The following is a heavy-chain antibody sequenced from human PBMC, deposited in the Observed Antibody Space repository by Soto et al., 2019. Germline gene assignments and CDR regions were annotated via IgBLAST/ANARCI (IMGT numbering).Heavy chain of an antibody. CDR3: ARVPLY. Sequence: PSETLSLTCAVYGGSFSDYSWTWIRQPPGKGLEWIGEINHSGSTHYNPSLKSRVTISVDRSKNQFSLKLNSVTAADTAVYYCARVPLYWGQGTLVTVSS. J-gene: IGHJ4*02. CDR2: INHSGST. V-gene: IGHV4-34*01. CDR1: GGSFSDYS.